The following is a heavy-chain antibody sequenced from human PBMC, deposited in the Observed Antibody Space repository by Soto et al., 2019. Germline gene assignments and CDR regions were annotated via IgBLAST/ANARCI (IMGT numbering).Heavy chain of an antibody. J-gene: IGHJ4*02. CDR2: ISGSGGST. CDR3: AKDLTMITFGGVPPPQSFDY. CDR1: GFTFSSYA. D-gene: IGHD3-16*01. Sequence: GSLRLSCAASGFTFSSYAMSWVRQAPGKGLEWVSAISGSGGSTYYADSVKGRFTISRDNSKNTLYLQMNSLRAEDTAVYYCAKDLTMITFGGVPPPQSFDYWGQGTLVTVSS. V-gene: IGHV3-23*01.